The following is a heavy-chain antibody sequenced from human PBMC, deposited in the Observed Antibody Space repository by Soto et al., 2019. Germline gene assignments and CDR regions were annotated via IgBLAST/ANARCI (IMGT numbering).Heavy chain of an antibody. Sequence: GASVKVSWKASGYTFTSYYMHWVRQAPGQGLEWMGIINPSGGSTSYAQKFQGRVTMTRDTSTSTVYMELSSLRSEDTAVYYCARDRDNWSIYYGMDVWGQGTTVTVSS. CDR2: INPSGGST. D-gene: IGHD1-20*01. J-gene: IGHJ6*02. V-gene: IGHV1-46*01. CDR3: ARDRDNWSIYYGMDV. CDR1: GYTFTSYY.